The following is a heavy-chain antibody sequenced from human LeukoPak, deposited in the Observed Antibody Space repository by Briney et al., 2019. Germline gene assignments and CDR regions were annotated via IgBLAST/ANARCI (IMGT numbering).Heavy chain of an antibody. J-gene: IGHJ4*02. Sequence: SETLSLTCTVSGGSINTAGGYWTWIRQHLGKVLEWIGYVYYSGSTDFNPSLKSRVTISADMSMNQFSLKLSSVTAADTAVYYCARTTVMRAAPFDYWGQGTLVTVSS. D-gene: IGHD4-17*01. CDR2: VYYSGST. CDR1: GGSINTAGGY. V-gene: IGHV4-31*03. CDR3: ARTTVMRAAPFDY.